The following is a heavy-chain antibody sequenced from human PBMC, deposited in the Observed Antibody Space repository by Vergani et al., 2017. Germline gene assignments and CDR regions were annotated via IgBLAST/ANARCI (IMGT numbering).Heavy chain of an antibody. CDR2: IYYSGST. CDR1: GGSISSYH. CDR3: ARVDDILTGYTFDY. D-gene: IGHD3-9*01. Sequence: QVQLQESGPGLVKPSETLSLTCTVSGGSISSYHWSWTRQPPGKGLEWIGYIYYSGSTNYNPSLKSQVTISVDTSKNQFSLKLSSVTAADTAVYYCARVDDILTGYTFDYWGQGTLVTVSS. J-gene: IGHJ4*02. V-gene: IGHV4-59*13.